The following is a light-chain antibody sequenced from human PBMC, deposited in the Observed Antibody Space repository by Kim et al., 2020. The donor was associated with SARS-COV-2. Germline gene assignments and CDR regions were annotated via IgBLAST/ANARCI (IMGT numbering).Light chain of an antibody. J-gene: IGLJ2*01. CDR3: QVWDSSLGV. V-gene: IGLV3-1*01. Sequence: SYELTQPPSVSVSPGETATISCTGDNLQFTSVCWYQRTAGHSPVLVLYQDNKRPSGIPERFSGSNSGNTATLTISGTQAMDEADYYCQVWDSSLGVFGAGTQLTVL. CDR1: NLQFTS. CDR2: QDN.